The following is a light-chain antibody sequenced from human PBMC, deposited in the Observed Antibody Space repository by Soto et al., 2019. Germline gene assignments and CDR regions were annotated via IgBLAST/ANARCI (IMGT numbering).Light chain of an antibody. CDR1: QSISIW. V-gene: IGKV1-5*03. Sequence: ILMTQSPSTLSASVGDRVTITCRASQSISIWLAWYQQKPGKAPKLLIYKASSLESEVPSRFSGSGSGTEFTLTINSLQPDDSATYYCQQYNSDSTFGQGTKVEIK. J-gene: IGKJ1*01. CDR3: QQYNSDST. CDR2: KAS.